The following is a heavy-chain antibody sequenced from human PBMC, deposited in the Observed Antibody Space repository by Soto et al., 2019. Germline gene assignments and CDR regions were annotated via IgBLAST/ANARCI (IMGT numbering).Heavy chain of an antibody. CDR2: ISGSGGST. J-gene: IGHJ1*01. Sequence: PGGSLSLSCAASGFTFSSYAMSWVRQAPGKGLERVSAISGSGGSTYYADSVKGRFTISRDNSKNTLYLQMNSLRAEDTAVYYCAKDFQDSEYFQHWGQGTLVTVSS. CDR3: AKDFQDSEYFQH. V-gene: IGHV3-23*01. CDR1: GFTFSSYA.